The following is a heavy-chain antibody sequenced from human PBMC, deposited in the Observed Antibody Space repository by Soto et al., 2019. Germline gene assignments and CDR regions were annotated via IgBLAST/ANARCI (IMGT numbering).Heavy chain of an antibody. CDR2: IIPIFGTA. CDR1: GGTFSSYA. CDR3: ARDVVVVVAASDYYGMDV. V-gene: IGHV1-69*13. D-gene: IGHD2-15*01. Sequence: SVKVSCKASGGTFSSYAISWVRQAPGQGLEWMGGIIPIFGTANYAQKFQGRVTITADESTSTAYMELSSLRSEDTAVFYCARDVVVVVAASDYYGMDVWGQGTTVTVSS. J-gene: IGHJ6*02.